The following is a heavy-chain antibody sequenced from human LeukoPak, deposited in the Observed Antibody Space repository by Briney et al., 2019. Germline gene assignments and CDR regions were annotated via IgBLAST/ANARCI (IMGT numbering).Heavy chain of an antibody. D-gene: IGHD3-22*01. CDR3: AKERDYYDSSGYYHY. Sequence: GGSLRLSCAASGFTFSSYGMSWVRQAPGKVLEWVSAISGSGGSTYYADSVKGRFTISRDNSKNTLYLQMNSLRAEDTAVYYCAKERDYYDSSGYYHYWGQGTLVTVSS. CDR1: GFTFSSYG. J-gene: IGHJ4*02. CDR2: ISGSGGST. V-gene: IGHV3-23*01.